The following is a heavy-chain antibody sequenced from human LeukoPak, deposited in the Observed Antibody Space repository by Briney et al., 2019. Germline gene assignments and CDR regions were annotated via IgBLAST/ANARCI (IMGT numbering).Heavy chain of an antibody. CDR2: INHSGST. D-gene: IGHD4-11*01. CDR3: ARHDPVTTDFDY. Sequence: SETLSLTCAVYGGSFSGYSWSWIRQPPGKGLEWIGEINHSGSTYYNPSLKSRVTISVDTSKNQFSLKLSSVTAADTAVYYCARHDPVTTDFDYWGQGTLVTVSS. J-gene: IGHJ4*02. CDR1: GGSFSGYS. V-gene: IGHV4-34*01.